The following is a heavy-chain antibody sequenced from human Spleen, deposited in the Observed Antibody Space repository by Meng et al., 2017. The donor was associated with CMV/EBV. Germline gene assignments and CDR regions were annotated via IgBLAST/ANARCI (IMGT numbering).Heavy chain of an antibody. D-gene: IGHD1-7*01. CDR1: GFTFSSYN. CDR3: AKRTGTTYGLGY. CDR2: ISSSSSYI. V-gene: IGHV3-21*01. Sequence: GESLKISCAASGFTFSSYNMNWVRQAPGKGLEWVSFISSSSSYIYYADSVKGRFTISRDNAKNSLYLQMNILRAEDTAVYYCAKRTGTTYGLGYWGQGTLVTVSS. J-gene: IGHJ4*02.